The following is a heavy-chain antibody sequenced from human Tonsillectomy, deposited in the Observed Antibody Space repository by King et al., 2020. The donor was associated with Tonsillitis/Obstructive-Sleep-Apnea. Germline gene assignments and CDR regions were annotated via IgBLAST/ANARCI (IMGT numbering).Heavy chain of an antibody. D-gene: IGHD2-15*01. CDR3: AREVVDPGAFDI. CDR1: GYTFSSYG. V-gene: IGHV1-18*01. Sequence: QLVQSGAEVKKPGASVKVSCKASGYTFSSYGITWVRQAPGQGLEWMGWISAYNGNTDYAQKLQGRVTMTTDTSTSTAYMELRSLRSDDTAVFYCAREVVDPGAFDIWGQGTMVTVSS. J-gene: IGHJ3*02. CDR2: ISAYNGNT.